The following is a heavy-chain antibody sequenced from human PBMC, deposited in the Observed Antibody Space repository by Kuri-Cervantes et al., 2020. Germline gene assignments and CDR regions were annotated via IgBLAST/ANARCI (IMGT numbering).Heavy chain of an antibody. CDR1: GFTFDDYA. V-gene: IGHV3-9*01. D-gene: IGHD3-10*01. J-gene: IGHJ6*02. CDR2: ISWNSGSI. CDR3: ASGTELLWFGDYYYGMDV. Sequence: SLKISCAASGFTFDDYAMHWVRQAPGKGLEWVSSISWNSGSIGYADSVKGRFTISRDNAKNSLYLQMNSLRAEDTALYYCASGTELLWFGDYYYGMDVWGQGTTVTVSS.